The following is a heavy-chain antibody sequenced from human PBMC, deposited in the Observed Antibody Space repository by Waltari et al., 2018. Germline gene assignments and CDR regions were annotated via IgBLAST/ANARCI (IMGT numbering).Heavy chain of an antibody. Sequence: QVQLQESGPGLVKPSETLSLTCAVTGYSISSEYYWGWIRQPPGKGLDWIGSIYHSGNTYYNPSLKSRVTISVDTSKNQLSLRLISVTAADTAVYYCARGWTTLTVFDYWGQGTLVTVSS. CDR3: ARGWTTLTVFDY. V-gene: IGHV4-38-2*01. J-gene: IGHJ4*02. D-gene: IGHD4-4*01. CDR2: IYHSGNT. CDR1: GYSISSEYY.